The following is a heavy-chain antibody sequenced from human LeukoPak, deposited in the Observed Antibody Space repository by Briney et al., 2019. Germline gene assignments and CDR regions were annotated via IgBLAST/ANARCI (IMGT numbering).Heavy chain of an antibody. V-gene: IGHV3-7*03. Sequence: GGSLRLSCAASGFTFSSYWMSWVRQAPGKGLEWVANIQQDGSEKYYVDSVKGRFTISRDNAKNSLYLQMNSLRAEDTAVYYCARDKETGDSYFGNWGQGTLVTVSS. CDR2: IQQDGSEK. D-gene: IGHD7-27*01. CDR3: ARDKETGDSYFGN. J-gene: IGHJ4*02. CDR1: GFTFSSYW.